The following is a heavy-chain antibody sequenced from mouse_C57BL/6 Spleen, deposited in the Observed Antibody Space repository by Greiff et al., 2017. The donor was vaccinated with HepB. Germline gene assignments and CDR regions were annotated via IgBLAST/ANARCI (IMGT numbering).Heavy chain of an antibody. CDR3: ARNYGSSYWYVDV. V-gene: IGHV1-69*01. J-gene: IGHJ1*03. Sequence: VQLQQSGAELVMPGASVKLSCKASGYTFTSYWMHWVKQRPGQGLEWIGEIDPSDSYTNYNQKFKGKSTLTVDKSSSTAYMQLSSLTSEDSAVYYCARNYGSSYWYVDVWGTGTTVTVSS. CDR2: IDPSDSYT. D-gene: IGHD1-1*01. CDR1: GYTFTSYW.